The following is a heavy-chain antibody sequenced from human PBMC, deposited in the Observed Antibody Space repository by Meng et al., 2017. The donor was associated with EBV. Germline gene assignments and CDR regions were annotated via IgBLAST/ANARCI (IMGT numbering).Heavy chain of an antibody. CDR2: VYYSGNS. Sequence: QLQLYQSGPGLVKPSEILSLTCTVAGDSISSRSYYWCWIRQSPGKGLEWIGNVYYSGNSYYNPSLKSRVTISVDTSKNQFYLKLISVTAADTAVYFCARVSFYDYWSGYSFNWFDPWGQGTLVTVSS. J-gene: IGHJ5*02. CDR3: ARVSFYDYWSGYSFNWFDP. V-gene: IGHV4-39*01. CDR1: GDSISSRSYY. D-gene: IGHD3-3*01.